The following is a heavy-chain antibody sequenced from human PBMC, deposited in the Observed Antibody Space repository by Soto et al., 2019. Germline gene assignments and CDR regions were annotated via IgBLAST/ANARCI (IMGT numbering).Heavy chain of an antibody. CDR1: GGSISSYY. V-gene: IGHV4-59*01. CDR2: IYYSGST. J-gene: IGHJ2*01. D-gene: IGHD2-15*01. CDR3: ARALTCSGGSCYPVKWYFDL. Sequence: ETLSLTCTVSGGSISSYYWSWIRQPPGKGLEWIGYIYYSGSTNYNPSLKSRVTISVDTSKNQFSLKLSSVTAADTAVYYCARALTCSGGSCYPVKWYFDLWGRGTLVTVSS.